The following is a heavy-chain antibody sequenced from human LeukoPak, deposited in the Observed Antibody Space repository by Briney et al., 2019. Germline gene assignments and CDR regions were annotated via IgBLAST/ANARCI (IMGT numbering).Heavy chain of an antibody. J-gene: IGHJ4*02. Sequence: PSETLSLTCTVSGDSISSYYWSWIRQSPGKGLEWIGYIYYSGSTNYNPSLKSRVTISVDTSKNHFPLKLSSVTAADTAVYYCAKGYCNGGSCYAYSFDYWGQGTLVTVSS. V-gene: IGHV4-59*01. D-gene: IGHD2-15*01. CDR2: IYYSGST. CDR1: GDSISSYY. CDR3: AKGYCNGGSCYAYSFDY.